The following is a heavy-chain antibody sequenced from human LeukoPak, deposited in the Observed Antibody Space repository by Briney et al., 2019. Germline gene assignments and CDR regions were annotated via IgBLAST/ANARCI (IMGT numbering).Heavy chain of an antibody. CDR2: IYPGDSDT. J-gene: IGHJ4*02. V-gene: IGHV5-51*01. CDR1: GYRFTSYW. Sequence: GESLKISCKCSGYRFTSYWIAWVRQMPGKGLEWMGIIYPGDSDTRYSPSFQGQVTFSADKSISTAYLQWSSLKASDSAMYYCARWEGEHYDDYWGEGTLVTVSS. CDR3: ARWEGEHYDDY. D-gene: IGHD1-26*01.